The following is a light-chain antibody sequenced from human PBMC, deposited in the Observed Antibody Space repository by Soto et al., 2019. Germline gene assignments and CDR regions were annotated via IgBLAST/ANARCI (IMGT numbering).Light chain of an antibody. V-gene: IGKV1-39*01. CDR1: QIISTY. J-gene: IGKJ1*01. Sequence: DIQMTQSPSSLSASVGDRVTITCRASQIISTYLNWYQQKPGKAPKLLIYAASSLQSGVPSRFSGSGSGTDFTLTISSLQPEDVATYYCQQSYSRPRTFGQGTKVEIK. CDR3: QQSYSRPRT. CDR2: AAS.